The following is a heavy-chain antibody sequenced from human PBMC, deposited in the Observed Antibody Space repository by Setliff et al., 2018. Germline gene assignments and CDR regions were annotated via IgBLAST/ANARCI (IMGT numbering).Heavy chain of an antibody. CDR1: TFTFSNYA. CDR3: AKDQTYYYDSSGYPYPLPSDY. Sequence: GGSLRLSCAASTFTFSNYAMNWVRQAPGKGLEWVSTISGSSESTYYADSVKGRFTISRDNSKNTLSLQMNSLRAEDTAVYYCAKDQTYYYDSSGYPYPLPSDYWGQGTLVTVSS. V-gene: IGHV3-23*01. CDR2: ISGSSEST. J-gene: IGHJ4*02. D-gene: IGHD3-22*01.